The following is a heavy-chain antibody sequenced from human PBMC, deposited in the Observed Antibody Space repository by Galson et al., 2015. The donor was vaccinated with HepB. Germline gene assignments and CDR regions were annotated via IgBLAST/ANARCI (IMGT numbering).Heavy chain of an antibody. D-gene: IGHD4-17*01. CDR2: ISYDGSSK. V-gene: IGHV3-30*18. CDR1: GFTFSTFG. CDR3: AKELRRNFDS. Sequence: SLRLSCAASGFTFSTFGMHWVRQAPGKGLEWVTLISYDGSSKYYADSVKGRFTISRDNSKNTLYLQMNSLRVEDTAVYYCAKELRRNFDSWGQGTLVTVSS. J-gene: IGHJ4*02.